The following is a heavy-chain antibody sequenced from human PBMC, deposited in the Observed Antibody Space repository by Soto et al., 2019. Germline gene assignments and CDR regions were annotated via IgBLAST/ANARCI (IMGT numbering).Heavy chain of an antibody. CDR2: IIPIPGTA. CDR1: GGTFGSYA. J-gene: IGHJ6*02. D-gene: IGHD2-2*01. CDR3: ARSQGSSTSLEIYYYYYYGMDV. V-gene: IGHV1-69*01. Sequence: QVQLVQSGAEVKKPGSSVKVSCKASGGTFGSYAISWVRQAPGQGLEWMGGIIPIPGTANYAQKFQGRVTIAADEATSTAYRELSSLRSEDTAVYYGARSQGSSTSLEIYYYYYYGMDVWGQGTTVTVSS.